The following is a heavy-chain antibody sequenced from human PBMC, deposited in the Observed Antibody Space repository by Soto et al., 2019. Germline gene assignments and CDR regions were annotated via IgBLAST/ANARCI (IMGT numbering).Heavy chain of an antibody. V-gene: IGHV4-59*11. Sequence: SVTMSLTYTVAEGYIRSHDWSWIRQTPGKGLEWIGYIYYSGSTNYNPSLQSRVTISVDTSKNQFSLKLSSVTAADTAVYYCAGWGIAARRAFDYWGQGTLVSGSS. D-gene: IGHD6-6*01. CDR3: AGWGIAARRAFDY. CDR1: EGYIRSHD. J-gene: IGHJ4*02. CDR2: IYYSGST.